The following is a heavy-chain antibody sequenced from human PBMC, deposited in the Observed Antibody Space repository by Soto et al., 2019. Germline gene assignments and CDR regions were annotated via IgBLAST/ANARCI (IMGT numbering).Heavy chain of an antibody. CDR3: ARVWGMTPDY. D-gene: IGHD7-27*01. J-gene: IGHJ4*02. CDR1: GGCISSGGYY. V-gene: IGHV4-31*02. Sequence: QVQLQESGPGLLMPSQTLSLTWTVSGGCISSGGYYWSWIRQHPGKGLEWIGYIYYSGSTYYNPSLKSRVTIAVDTSKNQFSLKLSSVTAADTAVYYCARVWGMTPDYWGQGTLVTVSS. CDR2: IYYSGST.